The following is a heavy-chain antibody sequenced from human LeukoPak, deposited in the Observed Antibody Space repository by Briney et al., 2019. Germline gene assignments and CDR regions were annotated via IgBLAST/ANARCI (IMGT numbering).Heavy chain of an antibody. J-gene: IGHJ4*02. CDR2: IFYTGKT. Sequence: SETLSLTCTVSGGSVYTSDYYWGSVRQPPGKGPEWIGDIFYTGKTNYNPSLKSRVSISIDTSKNQFSLKLTSVTAADTAVYYCARVFDSWGQGTLVSVSS. CDR1: GGSVYTSDYY. CDR3: ARVFDS. V-gene: IGHV4-39*07.